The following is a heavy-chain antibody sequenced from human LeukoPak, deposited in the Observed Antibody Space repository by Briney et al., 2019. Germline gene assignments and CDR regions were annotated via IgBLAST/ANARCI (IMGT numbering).Heavy chain of an antibody. Sequence: GGSLRLSCAASGFIFGKYWMSWVRQAPGRGLEWVANIKLDGSEKNYVDSVKGRFTISRDNTKNSLYLQMNSLRAEDTAVFYCARDQYDTWSRRGNFDSWGQGTLVIVSS. CDR1: GFIFGKYW. V-gene: IGHV3-7*03. CDR3: ARDQYDTWSRRGNFDS. D-gene: IGHD3-3*01. J-gene: IGHJ4*02. CDR2: IKLDGSEK.